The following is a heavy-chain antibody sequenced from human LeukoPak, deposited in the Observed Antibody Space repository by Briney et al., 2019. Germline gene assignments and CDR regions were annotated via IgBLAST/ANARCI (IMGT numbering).Heavy chain of an antibody. CDR2: IRGTSPST. D-gene: IGHD6-19*01. J-gene: IGHJ4*02. CDR3: AKPKYSSGWYGDFDC. V-gene: IGHV3-23*01. Sequence: GALILSCAASGLTFSSYAINWVRRAPGKGLEWVSAIRGTSPSTYFADSVKGRFTISRDNSKNTVYLQMNSLRAEDTAIYYCAKPKYSSGWYGDFDCWGQGTLVTVSS. CDR1: GLTFSSYA.